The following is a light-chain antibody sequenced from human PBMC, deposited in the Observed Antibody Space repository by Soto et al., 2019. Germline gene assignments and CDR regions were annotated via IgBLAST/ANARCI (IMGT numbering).Light chain of an antibody. CDR2: EVS. CDR3: SSYKSSSTYV. CDR1: SSDVGGYNY. Sequence: QSALTQPASVSGSPGQSITISCTGTSSDVGGYNYVSWYQQYPGKVPKLMIYEVSNRPSGVSNRFSGSKSGNTASLTISGLQAGDEADYYCSSYKSSSTYVFGTGTKVTVL. V-gene: IGLV2-14*01. J-gene: IGLJ1*01.